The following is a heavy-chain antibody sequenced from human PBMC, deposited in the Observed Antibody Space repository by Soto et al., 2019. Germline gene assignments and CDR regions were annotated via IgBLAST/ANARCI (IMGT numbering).Heavy chain of an antibody. D-gene: IGHD2-21*02. CDR1: GSTSNNHH. Sequence: ASVKVSCKASGSTSNNHHMHWVRQAPGQGLEWMGIINPSGLSTTYAQKFQGRVTLTRDTSKNQFSLRLTSVTAADTAVYYCARVFPSYCGGDCSYFDSWGQGTLVTVSS. CDR2: INPSGLST. J-gene: IGHJ4*02. CDR3: ARVFPSYCGGDCSYFDS. V-gene: IGHV1-46*02.